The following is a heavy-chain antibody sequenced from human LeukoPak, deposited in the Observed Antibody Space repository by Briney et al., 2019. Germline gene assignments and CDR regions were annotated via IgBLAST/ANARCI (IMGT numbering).Heavy chain of an antibody. V-gene: IGHV5-51*01. CDR3: ARQDCSGGSCYSSY. D-gene: IGHD2-15*01. CDR1: GYSFTSYW. Sequence: GESLKISCKGSGYSFTSYWIGWVRQMPGKGLEWMGIIYPGDSATRNSPSFQGQVTMSADKSISTAYLQWSSLKASDTAMYYCARQDCSGGSCYSSYWGQGTLVTVSS. J-gene: IGHJ4*02. CDR2: IYPGDSAT.